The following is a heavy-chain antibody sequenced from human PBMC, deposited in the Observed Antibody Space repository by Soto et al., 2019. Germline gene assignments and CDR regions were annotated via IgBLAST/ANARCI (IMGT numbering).Heavy chain of an antibody. J-gene: IGHJ4*02. Sequence: PGGSLRLSCAASGFTFSSYAMSWVRQAPGKGLEWVSAISGSGGSTYYADSVKGRFTISRDNSKNTLYLQMNSLRAEDTAVYYCAKGSPDIVVVPAATSFDYWGQGTLVTVSS. CDR2: ISGSGGST. V-gene: IGHV3-23*01. CDR3: AKGSPDIVVVPAATSFDY. CDR1: GFTFSSYA. D-gene: IGHD2-2*01.